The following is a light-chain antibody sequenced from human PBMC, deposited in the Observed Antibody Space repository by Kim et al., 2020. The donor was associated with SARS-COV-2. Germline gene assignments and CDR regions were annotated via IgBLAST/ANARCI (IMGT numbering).Light chain of an antibody. Sequence: SASVGDRVSITCRASQTVRTFLNWYQHKAGKAPELLIYKTSTLQSGVPSRFSGSGSGTDFTLTISSLQPEDFATYYCQQTYDAPHTFGQGTKLEI. CDR2: KTS. CDR1: QTVRTF. V-gene: IGKV1-39*01. J-gene: IGKJ2*01. CDR3: QQTYDAPHT.